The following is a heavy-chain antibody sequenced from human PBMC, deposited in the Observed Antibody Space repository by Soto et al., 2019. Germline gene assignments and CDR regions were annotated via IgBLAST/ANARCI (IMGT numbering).Heavy chain of an antibody. D-gene: IGHD2-15*01. CDR2: ISYDGSKK. V-gene: IGHV3-30*03. Sequence: GGSLRLSCAASGFSFSNNGMHWVRQAPGKGLEWVAIISYDGSKKYYADSVKGRFTISRDNSKNTLYLQMNSLRAEDTAVYYCARDWPPFDTPSPWGQGTLGTVSS. CDR1: GFSFSNNG. CDR3: ARDWPPFDTPSP. J-gene: IGHJ5*02.